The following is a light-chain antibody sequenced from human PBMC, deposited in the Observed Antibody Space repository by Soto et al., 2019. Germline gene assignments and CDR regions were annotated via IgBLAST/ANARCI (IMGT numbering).Light chain of an antibody. CDR3: AAWYDSLNGRV. CDR1: NSNIGSNT. J-gene: IGLJ1*01. V-gene: IGLV1-44*01. Sequence: QSVLTQPPSASGTPGQRVTISCSGSNSNIGSNTVNWYQQLPGTAPKLLIYYDNLRPSGVPDRISGSKSGTSASLAISGLQSDDEADDYCAAWYDSLNGRVFGTGTKVTVL. CDR2: YDN.